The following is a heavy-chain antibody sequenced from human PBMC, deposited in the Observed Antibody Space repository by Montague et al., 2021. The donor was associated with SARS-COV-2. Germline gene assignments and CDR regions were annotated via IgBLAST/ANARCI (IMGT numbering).Heavy chain of an antibody. D-gene: IGHD3-22*01. CDR1: GGSFSDYY. J-gene: IGHJ2*01. CDR3: AGGAPTISMILVVMTGAGWYFDR. CDR2: INHSGST. Sequence: SETLSLTCAVYGGSFSDYYWSWIRQPPEKGLEWIGEINHSGSTNYNPSLRSRVTISVDTSKNQFSLKLSAVTAADTAVYYCAGGAPTISMILVVMTGAGWYFDRWGRGTLVTVSS. V-gene: IGHV4-34*01.